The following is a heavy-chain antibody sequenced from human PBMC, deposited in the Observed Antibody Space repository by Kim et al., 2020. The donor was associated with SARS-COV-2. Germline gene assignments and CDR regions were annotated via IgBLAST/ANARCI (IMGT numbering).Heavy chain of an antibody. CDR1: GFTFSNAW. Sequence: GGSLRLSCAASGFTFSNAWMSWVRQAPGKGLEWVGRIKSKTDGGTTDYAAPVKGRFTISRDDSKNTLYLQMNSLKTEDTAVYYCTTDLTNILWWFDPWGQGTLVTVSS. V-gene: IGHV3-15*01. CDR2: IKSKTDGGTT. J-gene: IGHJ5*02. D-gene: IGHD2-21*01. CDR3: TTDLTNILWWFDP.